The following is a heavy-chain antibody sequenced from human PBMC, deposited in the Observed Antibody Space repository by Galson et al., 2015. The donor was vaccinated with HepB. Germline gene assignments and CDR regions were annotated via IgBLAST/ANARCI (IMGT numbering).Heavy chain of an antibody. CDR1: GFTVSSNY. D-gene: IGHD2-21*02. Sequence: SLRLSCAASGFTVSSNYMSWVRQAPGKGLEWVSVIYSGGSTYYADSVKGRFTISRDNSKNTLYLQMNSLRAEDTAVYYCARVGDCGGDCYPDPEYYFDYWGQGTLVTVSS. CDR2: IYSGGST. V-gene: IGHV3-66*01. CDR3: ARVGDCGGDCYPDPEYYFDY. J-gene: IGHJ4*02.